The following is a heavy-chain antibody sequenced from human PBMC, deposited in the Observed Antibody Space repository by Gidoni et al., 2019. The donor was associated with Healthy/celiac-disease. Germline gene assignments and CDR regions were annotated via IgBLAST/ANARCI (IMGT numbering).Heavy chain of an antibody. CDR3: ARTPPGIGKTVYYFDY. D-gene: IGHD1-1*01. CDR2: IKQDGSEK. V-gene: IGHV3-7*03. Sequence: EVQLVESGGGLVQPGGSLRLSCAASGFTFSSYWMSWVRQAPGKGLEWVANIKQDGSEKYYVDSVKGRFTISRDNAKNSLYLQMNSLRAEDTAVYYCARTPPGIGKTVYYFDYWGQGTLVTVSS. J-gene: IGHJ4*02. CDR1: GFTFSSYW.